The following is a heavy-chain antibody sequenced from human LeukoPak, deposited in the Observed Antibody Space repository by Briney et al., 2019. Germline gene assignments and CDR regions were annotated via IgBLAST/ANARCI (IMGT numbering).Heavy chain of an antibody. J-gene: IGHJ4*02. CDR3: ARALTGEMFDY. CDR2: IYTSGST. V-gene: IGHV4-61*02. Sequence: SQTLSLTCSVSGGSISSGSYYWSWIRQPAGKGLEWIGRIYTSGSTNYNPSLKSRVTISVDTSKSQFSLKLSSVTAADTAVYYSARALTGEMFDYWGQGTLVTVSS. D-gene: IGHD7-27*01. CDR1: GGSISSGSYY.